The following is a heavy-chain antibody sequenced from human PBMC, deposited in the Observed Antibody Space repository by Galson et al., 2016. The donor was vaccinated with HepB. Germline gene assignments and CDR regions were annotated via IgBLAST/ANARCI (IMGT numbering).Heavy chain of an antibody. J-gene: IGHJ5*02. D-gene: IGHD5-24*01. Sequence: SLRLSCAASGITVTTNYISWVRQAPGKGLEWVAILYSGGTTVYADSVRGRFTIFRDDSKNTVHLQMNSLRVEDTAMYFCASAPTITTIWGSWGQGTLVTVSS. CDR3: ASAPTITTIWGS. V-gene: IGHV3-53*01. CDR1: GITVTTNY. CDR2: LYSGGTT.